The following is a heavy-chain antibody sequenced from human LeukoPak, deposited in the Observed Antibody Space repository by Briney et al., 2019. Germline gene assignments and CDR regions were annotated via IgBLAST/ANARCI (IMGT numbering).Heavy chain of an antibody. CDR1: GGSISSNSYY. Sequence: PSETLSLTCTVSGGSISSNSYYWRWIRQPAGKGLEWIGRIYTSGSTDYNPSLKSRVTISKDTSKNEFSLKLSSVTAADTAVYYCARDSPPAYCSGGSCYFDYWGQGTLVTASS. V-gene: IGHV4-61*02. CDR3: ARDSPPAYCSGGSCYFDY. D-gene: IGHD2-15*01. J-gene: IGHJ4*02. CDR2: IYTSGST.